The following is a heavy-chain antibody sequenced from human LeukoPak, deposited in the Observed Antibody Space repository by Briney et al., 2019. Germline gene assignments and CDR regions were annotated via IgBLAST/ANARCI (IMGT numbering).Heavy chain of an antibody. CDR1: GFSLTTSGVG. CDR3: SRTRRGQIGWTNDY. Sequence: SGPTLVNPTPTLTLTFTFSGFSLTTSGVGVGWIRRPPGKALEWLALIYWDDDKRYSPSLKSRVTITKDTSKNQVVLTMTNMDPVDTATYYCSRTRRGQIGWTNDYWGQGTLVTVSS. CDR2: IYWDDDK. J-gene: IGHJ4*02. V-gene: IGHV2-5*02. D-gene: IGHD6-19*01.